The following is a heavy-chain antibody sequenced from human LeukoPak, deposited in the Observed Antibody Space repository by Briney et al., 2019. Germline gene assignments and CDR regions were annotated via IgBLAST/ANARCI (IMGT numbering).Heavy chain of an antibody. CDR3: ARGRAGSLWSVYSY. Sequence: SETLSLTCTVSGGSISSYYRSWIRQPAGKGLEWIGRIYNSGSTHYNPSLKSRVTMSVDTSKNQFSLKLSSVTAADTAVYYCARGRAGSLWSVYSYWRQGTKVSDCS. CDR2: IYNSGST. CDR1: GGSISSYY. D-gene: IGHD3-3*01. J-gene: IGHJ4*02. V-gene: IGHV4-4*07.